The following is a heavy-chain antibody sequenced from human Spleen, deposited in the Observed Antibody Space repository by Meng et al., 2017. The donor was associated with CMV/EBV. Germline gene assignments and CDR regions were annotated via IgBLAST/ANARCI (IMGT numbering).Heavy chain of an antibody. D-gene: IGHD2-8*01. CDR3: AKDQTHLYATRVGMDV. CDR2: IRFDGKKK. J-gene: IGHJ6*02. Sequence: GESLKISCAASGFTFSTCGMHWVRQAPGKGLEWVAFIRFDGKKKLYADSVKGRFTVSRDNSENTVYLQMNSLRVEDTAMYYCAKDQTHLYATRVGMDVWGQGTTVTV. CDR1: GFTFSTCG. V-gene: IGHV3-30*02.